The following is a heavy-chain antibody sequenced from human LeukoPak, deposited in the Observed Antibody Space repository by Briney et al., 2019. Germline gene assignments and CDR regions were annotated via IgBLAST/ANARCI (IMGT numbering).Heavy chain of an antibody. CDR3: ARSIAARPFDP. Sequence: EASVKVSCKASGYTFTSYGISWARQAPGQGLEWMGWISAYNGNTNYAQKLQGRVTMTTETSTSTASMELRSLRSDDTAVYYCARSIAARPFDPWGQGTLVTVSS. V-gene: IGHV1-18*01. CDR1: GYTFTSYG. J-gene: IGHJ5*02. CDR2: ISAYNGNT. D-gene: IGHD6-6*01.